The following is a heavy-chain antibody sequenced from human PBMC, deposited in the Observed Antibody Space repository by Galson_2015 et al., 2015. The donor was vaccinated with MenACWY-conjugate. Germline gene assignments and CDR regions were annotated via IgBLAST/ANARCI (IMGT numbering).Heavy chain of an antibody. V-gene: IGHV3-7*03. Sequence: SLRLSCAASGFTFSTYWMTWVRQAPGKGLEWVANIKPDGSDKYYVDSVKGRFIISRDNAGNSLYLQMNSLRAEDAAVYYCARGHTILAVWGRGTTVTV. CDR3: ARGHTILAV. D-gene: IGHD3-3*01. CDR2: IKPDGSDK. J-gene: IGHJ6*02. CDR1: GFTFSTYW.